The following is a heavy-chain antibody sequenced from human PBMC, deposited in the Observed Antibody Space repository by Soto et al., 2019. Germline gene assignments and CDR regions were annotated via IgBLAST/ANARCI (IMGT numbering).Heavy chain of an antibody. D-gene: IGHD5-12*01. V-gene: IGHV1-18*01. J-gene: IGHJ4*02. Sequence: ASVKVSCKASGYTFTSYGISWVRQAPGQGLEWMGWISAYNGNTNYAQKLQGRVTMTTDTSTSTAYMELRSLRSDDTAVYYCARDRLTMGADSPWLRLGLDYWGQGTLVTVSS. CDR3: ARDRLTMGADSPWLRLGLDY. CDR2: ISAYNGNT. CDR1: GYTFTSYG.